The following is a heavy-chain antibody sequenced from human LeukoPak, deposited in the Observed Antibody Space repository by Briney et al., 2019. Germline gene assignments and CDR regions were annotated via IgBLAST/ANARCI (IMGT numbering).Heavy chain of an antibody. CDR2: INHSGST. Sequence: SETLSLTCAVYGGSFSGHYWSWIRQPPGKGLEWIGEINHSGSTNYNPSLKSRVTISVDTSKNQFSLKLSSVTAADTAVYYCARGWYYDILTGYPEWGQGTLVTVSS. D-gene: IGHD3-9*01. CDR1: GGSFSGHY. J-gene: IGHJ4*02. CDR3: ARGWYYDILTGYPE. V-gene: IGHV4-34*01.